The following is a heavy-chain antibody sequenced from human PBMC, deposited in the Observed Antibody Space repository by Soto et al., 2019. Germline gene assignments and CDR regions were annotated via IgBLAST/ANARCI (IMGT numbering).Heavy chain of an antibody. CDR1: GGSISSSSYY. D-gene: IGHD6-13*01. CDR3: ARRGSSSWYGD. CDR2: IYYSGST. J-gene: IGHJ4*02. Sequence: LSLTCTVSGGSISSSSYYWDWIRQPPGKGLEWIGTIYYSGSTYYNPSLKSRVTISVDTSKNQFSLKLSSVAAADTAGDYCARRGSSSWYGDWGQGTLGTGSS. V-gene: IGHV4-39*01.